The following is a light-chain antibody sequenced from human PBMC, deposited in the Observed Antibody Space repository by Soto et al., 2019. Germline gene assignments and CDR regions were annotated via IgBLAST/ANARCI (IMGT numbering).Light chain of an antibody. J-gene: IGKJ3*01. Sequence: EIVLTQSPGPLSLSPGERATLSCRASQSNNNRYLAWYQQKPGQAPRLLIYGASSRATGIPDRFIGSGSGTDFTLTISRLEPEDFAVYYCQQFGSSPGFTFGPGTKVDIK. V-gene: IGKV3-20*01. CDR2: GAS. CDR1: QSNNNRY. CDR3: QQFGSSPGFT.